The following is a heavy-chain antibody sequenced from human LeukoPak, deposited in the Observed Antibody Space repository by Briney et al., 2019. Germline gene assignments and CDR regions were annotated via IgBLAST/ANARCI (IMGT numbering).Heavy chain of an antibody. V-gene: IGHV1-69*04. CDR2: IIPILGIA. CDR3: ARDLVDTAMSYFDY. D-gene: IGHD5-18*01. CDR1: GGTFSSYA. Sequence: SVKVSCKASGGTFSSYAISWVRQAPGQGLEWMGRIIPILGIANYAQKFQGRVTMTRDTSISTAYMELSRLRSDDTAVYYCARDLVDTAMSYFDYWGQGTLVTVSS. J-gene: IGHJ4*02.